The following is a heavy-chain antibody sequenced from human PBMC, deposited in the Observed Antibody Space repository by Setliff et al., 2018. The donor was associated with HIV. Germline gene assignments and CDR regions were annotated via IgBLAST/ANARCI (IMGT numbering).Heavy chain of an antibody. CDR2: IQQLGSEI. Sequence: GGSLRLSCAASGYTFSSFWMAWVRQCPGKGLEWVANIQQLGSEIHYVASVEGRFNISRDNDRQYVYLQMTSLRPEDTALCYWAKDYGDGNNWGAFDIWGQGTMVTVSS. V-gene: IGHV3-7*05. D-gene: IGHD3-16*01. CDR1: GYTFSSFW. J-gene: IGHJ3*02. CDR3: AKDYGDGNNWGAFDI.